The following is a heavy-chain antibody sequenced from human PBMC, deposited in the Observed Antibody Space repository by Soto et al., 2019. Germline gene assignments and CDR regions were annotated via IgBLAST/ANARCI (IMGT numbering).Heavy chain of an antibody. V-gene: IGHV3-33*01. J-gene: IGHJ4*02. CDR1: GFTFSSYG. CDR3: ARVGYGEYPLDY. Sequence: QVQLVESGGGVVQPGRSLRLSCAASGFTFSSYGIHWVRQAPGKGLEWVAVIWYDGSNKYYADSVKGRFTISRDNSKNTLYLQMNSLRAEDTPLYYCARVGYGEYPLDYWGQGTLVTVSS. D-gene: IGHD4-17*01. CDR2: IWYDGSNK.